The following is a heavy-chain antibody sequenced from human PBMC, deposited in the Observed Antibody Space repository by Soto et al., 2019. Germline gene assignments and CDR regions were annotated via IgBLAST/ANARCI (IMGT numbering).Heavy chain of an antibody. Sequence: PSETLSLTCTVSGGSISSYYWSWIRQPPGKGLEWIGYIYYSGSTNYNPSLKSRVTISVDTSKNQFSLKLSSVTAADTAVYYCAGSRILLWFGSAEAFDIWGQGTMVTGS. CDR2: IYYSGST. D-gene: IGHD3-10*01. J-gene: IGHJ3*02. CDR1: GGSISSYY. V-gene: IGHV4-59*01. CDR3: AGSRILLWFGSAEAFDI.